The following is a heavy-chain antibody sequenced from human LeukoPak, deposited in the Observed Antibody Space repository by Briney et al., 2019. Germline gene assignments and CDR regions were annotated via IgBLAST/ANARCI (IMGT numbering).Heavy chain of an antibody. CDR3: AREVLIVVEPAANTIDY. Sequence: GGSLRLSCAAPEFTFRDYTMNWVRQAPGKGLEWVSAISKSGTYIKYADSVKGRFTVSRDNAKNSLFLQMNSLRVEDTAVYFCAREVLIVVEPAANTIDYWGQGTRVTVSS. CDR2: ISKSGTYI. V-gene: IGHV3-21*01. D-gene: IGHD2-2*01. CDR1: EFTFRDYT. J-gene: IGHJ4*02.